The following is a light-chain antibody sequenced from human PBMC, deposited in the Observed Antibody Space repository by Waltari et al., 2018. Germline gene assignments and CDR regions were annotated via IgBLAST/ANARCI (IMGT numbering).Light chain of an antibody. CDR3: AAWDDSLSGYV. V-gene: IGLV1-44*01. Sequence: QSVLTQPPSASGTPGQRAPLPCSGSTANIGRNPVTWYQQLPGTAPKLLINNNSQRPSGVPARLSGSTSCTSASLAISGLLSDDEAEYYCAAWDDSLSGYVFGTGTNVSVL. CDR2: NNS. CDR1: TANIGRNP. J-gene: IGLJ1*01.